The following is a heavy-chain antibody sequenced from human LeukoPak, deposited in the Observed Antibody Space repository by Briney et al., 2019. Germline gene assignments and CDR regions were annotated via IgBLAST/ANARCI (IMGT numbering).Heavy chain of an antibody. D-gene: IGHD1-1*01. J-gene: IGHJ4*02. CDR1: GYTFTGYY. Sequence: GASVSVSCKASGYTFTGYYVHCVRQAPGQGLEWMGWINPNSGGTKDAQKFQGRVTMTRDTSISTAYMELSSLRSDDTAVYYCARSVEQLANFDYWGQGTLVTVSS. V-gene: IGHV1-2*02. CDR2: INPNSGGT. CDR3: ARSVEQLANFDY.